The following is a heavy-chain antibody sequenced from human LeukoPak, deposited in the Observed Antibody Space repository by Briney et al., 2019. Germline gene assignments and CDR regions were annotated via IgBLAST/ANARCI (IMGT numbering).Heavy chain of an antibody. J-gene: IGHJ4*02. D-gene: IGHD3-22*01. CDR2: ISSGGGTI. V-gene: IGHV3-48*03. CDR3: ARIRADSSGYYYKYFDF. CDR1: GFTFSIYE. Sequence: GGSLRLSCVVSGFTFSIYEMNWVRQAPGKGLEWVSYISSGGGTIYYADSVKGRPTISRDNAKNSLYLQMNSLRAEDTAVYYCARIRADSSGYYYKYFDFWGQGTLVTVSS.